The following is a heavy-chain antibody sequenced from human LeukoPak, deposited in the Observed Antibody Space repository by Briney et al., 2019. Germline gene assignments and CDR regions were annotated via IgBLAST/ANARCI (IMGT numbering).Heavy chain of an antibody. D-gene: IGHD5-12*01. CDR3: ARRDIVTTGTIDY. CDR1: GGSISSSSFY. V-gene: IGHV4-39*01. Sequence: PSVTLSLTCTVSGGSISSSSFYWGWIRQPPGKGLEWIGNIYYSGSTYYNPSLKSRVTISVDTSKNQFSLKLSSVTAADTAVYYCARRDIVTTGTIDYWGQGTLVTVSS. CDR2: IYYSGST. J-gene: IGHJ4*02.